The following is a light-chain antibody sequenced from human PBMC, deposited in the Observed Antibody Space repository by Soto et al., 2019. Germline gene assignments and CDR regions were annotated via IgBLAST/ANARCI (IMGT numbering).Light chain of an antibody. Sequence: QSVLTQPSSLSASRGASASLTCTLRSGINVDTYRIYWYRQKPGSTPQYLLNYKSDSDNQRGSGVPSRFSGSKDASANAGILLISGLQSDGEADYYGLIWHNSAYVFGAGTKLTVL. CDR3: LIWHNSAYV. J-gene: IGLJ1*01. CDR2: YKSDSDN. CDR1: SGINVDTYR. V-gene: IGLV5-45*03.